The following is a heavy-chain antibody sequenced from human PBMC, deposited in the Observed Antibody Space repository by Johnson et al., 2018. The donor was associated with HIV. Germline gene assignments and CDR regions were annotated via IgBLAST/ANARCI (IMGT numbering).Heavy chain of an antibody. Sequence: QVQLVESGGGVVQPGRSLRLSCAASGFTFNSYGMHWVRQAPGKGLEWVAVIWYDGSSTNYADSVKGRFTISRDNAKSTLYLQMNSLRAEDTAVYFCASSGSESYYWDLGTNALIIWGQGTMVTVSS. V-gene: IGHV3-33*03. CDR2: IWYDGSST. J-gene: IGHJ3*02. D-gene: IGHD1-26*01. CDR1: GFTFNSYG. CDR3: ASSGSESYYWDLGTNALII.